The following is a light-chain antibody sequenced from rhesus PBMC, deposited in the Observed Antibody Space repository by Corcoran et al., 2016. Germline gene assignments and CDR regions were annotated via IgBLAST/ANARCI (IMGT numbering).Light chain of an antibody. Sequence: DIQMTQSPSSLSASVGDRVTVTCRASQGIKKELSWYQQKPGKAPTLLIYASSTLQTGVASRFSGKGSRTDFTLTINNLQHEDVATYYCLQKYTAPLTFGGGTKVEVE. V-gene: IGKV1-94*01. J-gene: IGKJ4*01. CDR1: QGIKKE. CDR3: LQKYTAPLT. CDR2: ASS.